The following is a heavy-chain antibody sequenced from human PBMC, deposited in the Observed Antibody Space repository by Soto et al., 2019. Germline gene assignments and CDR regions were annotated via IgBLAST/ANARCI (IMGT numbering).Heavy chain of an antibody. J-gene: IGHJ4*02. Sequence: GGSLRLSCAASGFTFSNHAMHWVRQAPGKGLECISTINTNGGSTYYADSVKGRFTISRDNSKNTLYLQMGSLRADDMAIYYCAGGGGGAALADFVYWGQGALVTVSS. CDR3: AGGGGGAALADFVY. CDR1: GFTFSNHA. D-gene: IGHD3-16*01. V-gene: IGHV3-64*02. CDR2: INTNGGST.